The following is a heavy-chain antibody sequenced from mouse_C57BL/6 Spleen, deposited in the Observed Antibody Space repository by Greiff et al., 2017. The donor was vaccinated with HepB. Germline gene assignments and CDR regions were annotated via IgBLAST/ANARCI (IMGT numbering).Heavy chain of an antibody. CDR2: IDPSDSYT. CDR1: GYTFTSYW. CDR3: ARGSNYYGSSYANYYAMDY. J-gene: IGHJ4*01. V-gene: IGHV1-69*01. Sequence: QVQLQQPGAELVMPGASVKLSCKASGYTFTSYWMHWVKQRPGQGLEWIGEIDPSDSYTNYNQKFKGKSTLTVDKSSSNAYMQLSSLTSEDAAVDYCARGSNYYGSSYANYYAMDYWGQGTSVTVAS. D-gene: IGHD1-1*01.